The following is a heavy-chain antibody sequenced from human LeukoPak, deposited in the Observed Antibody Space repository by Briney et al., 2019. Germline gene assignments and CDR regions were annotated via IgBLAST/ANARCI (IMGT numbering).Heavy chain of an antibody. CDR3: ARDSSSFNWFDP. V-gene: IGHV4-38-2*02. D-gene: IGHD6-13*01. CDR1: GYSISSGYY. J-gene: IGHJ5*02. Sequence: SETLSLTCTVSGYSISSGYYWGWIRQPPGKGLEWIGSIYQSGSTYYNPSLKSRVTISVDTSKNQFSLKLSSVTAADTAGYYCARDSSSFNWFDPWGQGTLVTVSS. CDR2: IYQSGST.